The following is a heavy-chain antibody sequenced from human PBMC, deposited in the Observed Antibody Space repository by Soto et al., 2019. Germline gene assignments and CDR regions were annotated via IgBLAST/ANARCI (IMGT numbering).Heavy chain of an antibody. V-gene: IGHV3-23*01. J-gene: IGHJ3*02. CDR3: AKSRGSGTYFNPSDAFDI. CDR1: GFTFSSYA. D-gene: IGHD3-10*01. CDR2: ISGSGGGT. Sequence: EVQLLDSGGGLVQPGGSLRLSCAASGFTFSSYAMSWVRQAPGKGLEWVSSISGSGGGTYYADSVKGRFTISRDNSKNTLYLQMNSLRAEDTAVFYCAKSRGSGTYFNPSDAFDIWGQGIPVTVSS.